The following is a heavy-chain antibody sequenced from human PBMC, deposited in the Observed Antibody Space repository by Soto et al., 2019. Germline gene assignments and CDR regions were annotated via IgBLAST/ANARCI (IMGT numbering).Heavy chain of an antibody. CDR1: GGSISSGDYY. CDR3: ARDVDTAMVTRRFDY. D-gene: IGHD5-18*01. Sequence: PSETLALTCTVSGGSISSGDYYWSWIRQPPGKGLEWIGYIYYSGSTYYNPSLKSRVTISVDTSKNQFSLKLSSVTAADTAVYYCARDVDTAMVTRRFDYWGQGTLVTVSS. J-gene: IGHJ4*02. CDR2: IYYSGST. V-gene: IGHV4-30-4*01.